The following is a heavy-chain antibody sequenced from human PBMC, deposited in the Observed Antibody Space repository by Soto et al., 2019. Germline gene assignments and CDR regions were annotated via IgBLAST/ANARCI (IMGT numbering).Heavy chain of an antibody. CDR3: ASGTGYQLLPQYFQH. Sequence: GGSLRLSCAASGFTFSSYEMNWVRQAPGKGLEWVSYISSSGSTIYYADSVKGRFTISRDNAKNSLYLQMNSLRAEDTAVYYCASGTGYQLLPQYFQHWGQGTLVTVSS. J-gene: IGHJ1*01. D-gene: IGHD2-2*01. CDR2: ISSSGSTI. V-gene: IGHV3-48*03. CDR1: GFTFSSYE.